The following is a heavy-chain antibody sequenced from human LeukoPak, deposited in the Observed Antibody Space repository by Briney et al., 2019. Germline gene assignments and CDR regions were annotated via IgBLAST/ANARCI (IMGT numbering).Heavy chain of an antibody. CDR3: ARVGAIYCTNGVCPPFDC. Sequence: GGSLRLSCAASGFTFSSYSMNWVRQAPGKGLEWVSSISSSSSYIYYADSVKGRFTISRDNAKNSLYLQMNSLRAEDTAVYYCARVGAIYCTNGVCPPFDCWGQGTLVTVSS. D-gene: IGHD2-8*01. CDR2: ISSSSSYI. J-gene: IGHJ4*02. CDR1: GFTFSSYS. V-gene: IGHV3-21*01.